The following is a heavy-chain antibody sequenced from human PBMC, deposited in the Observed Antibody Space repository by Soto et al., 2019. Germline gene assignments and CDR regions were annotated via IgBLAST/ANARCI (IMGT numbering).Heavy chain of an antibody. CDR3: VKSSRRDITASRGMDV. J-gene: IGHJ6*02. CDR2: ISYNGGST. V-gene: IGHV3-64D*06. D-gene: IGHD3-3*01. CDR1: GFTFSSYA. Sequence: PGGSLRLSCSASGFTFSSYAMHWVRQAPGRGLEYVSGISYNGGSTYYAASVNDRFTISRDNSKSTLYLQMSSLRVEDTAMYYCVKSSRRDITASRGMDVWGQGTTVTVSS.